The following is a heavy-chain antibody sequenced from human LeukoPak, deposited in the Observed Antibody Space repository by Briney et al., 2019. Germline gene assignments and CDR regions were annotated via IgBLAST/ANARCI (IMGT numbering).Heavy chain of an antibody. CDR3: ARASSGSYWFRAYYFDY. Sequence: GGSLRLSCVASGVTLSNYAMSWARQAPGKGLEWVSGISSSGSGGNTYYADSVKGRFTISRDNSKNTLYLQMNSLRAEDTAVYYCARASSGSYWFRAYYFDYWGQGTLVTVSS. CDR1: GVTLSNYA. J-gene: IGHJ4*02. CDR2: ISSSGSGGNT. V-gene: IGHV3-23*01. D-gene: IGHD1-26*01.